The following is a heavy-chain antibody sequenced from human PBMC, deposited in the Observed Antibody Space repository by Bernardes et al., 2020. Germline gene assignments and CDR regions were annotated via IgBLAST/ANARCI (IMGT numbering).Heavy chain of an antibody. CDR1: GGSISSYY. Sequence: SETLSLTCTVSGGSISSYYWSWIRQAPGKGLEWIGYIYYSGTTKYNPSLKSRVTISVDTSKNQFSLKVNSVTAADTAVYYCARALADFYDSSGYPYYFDYWGPGTPVTVSS. J-gene: IGHJ4*02. CDR3: ARALADFYDSSGYPYYFDY. D-gene: IGHD3-22*01. V-gene: IGHV4-59*01. CDR2: IYYSGTT.